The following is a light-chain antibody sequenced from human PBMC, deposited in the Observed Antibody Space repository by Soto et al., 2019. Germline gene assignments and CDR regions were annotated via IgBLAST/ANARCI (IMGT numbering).Light chain of an antibody. CDR1: SSGVGGYNF. CDR3: SSYADRYTVL. V-gene: IGLV2-11*01. Sequence: QSALTQPRSVSGSPGQSVTISCTGISSGVGGYNFVSWYQQHPGKAPKLILYDVRKWPSGVPDRFSGSKSGNTASLTISVLQAEDEADYYCSSYADRYTVLFGGGTKLTVL. CDR2: DVR. J-gene: IGLJ2*01.